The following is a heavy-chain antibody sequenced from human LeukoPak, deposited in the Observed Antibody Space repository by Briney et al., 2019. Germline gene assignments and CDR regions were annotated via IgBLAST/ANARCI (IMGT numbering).Heavy chain of an antibody. CDR1: GGSISSYY. D-gene: IGHD1-26*01. V-gene: IGHV4-59*01. CDR2: IYYSGST. CDR3: ARHLGPEYSGSYYVPKWFDP. Sequence: SATLSLTCTVSGGSISSYYWSWIRQPPGKGLEWIGYIYYSGSTNYNPSLKSRVTISVDTSKNQFSLKLSSVTAADTAVYYCARHLGPEYSGSYYVPKWFDPWGQGTLVTVSS. J-gene: IGHJ5*02.